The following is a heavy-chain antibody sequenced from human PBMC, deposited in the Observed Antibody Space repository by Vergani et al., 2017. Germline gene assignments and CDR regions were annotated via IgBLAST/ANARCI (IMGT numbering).Heavy chain of an antibody. V-gene: IGHV3-30-3*01. Sequence: VQPVESGGGLVKPGGSLRLSCAASGFTFSSYAMHWVRQAPGKGLEWVAVISYDGSNKYYADSVKGRFTISRDNSKNTLYLQMNSLRAEDTAVYYCARDPAPRSYYYYMDVWGKGTTVTVSS. CDR2: ISYDGSNK. CDR1: GFTFSSYA. CDR3: ARDPAPRSYYYYMDV. J-gene: IGHJ6*03.